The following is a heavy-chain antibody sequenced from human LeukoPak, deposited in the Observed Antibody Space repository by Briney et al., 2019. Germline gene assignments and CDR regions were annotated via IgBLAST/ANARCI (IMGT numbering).Heavy chain of an antibody. CDR1: GFTFSSYS. D-gene: IGHD5-24*01. CDR3: ARDLVGDGYNSHFDY. J-gene: IGHJ4*02. Sequence: GGSLRLSCAASGFTFSSYSMNWVRQAPGKGLEWVSSISSSSSYIYYADSVKGRFTISRDNAKNSLYLQMNSLRAEDTAVYYCARDLVGDGYNSHFDYWGQGTLVTVSS. CDR2: ISSSSSYI. V-gene: IGHV3-21*01.